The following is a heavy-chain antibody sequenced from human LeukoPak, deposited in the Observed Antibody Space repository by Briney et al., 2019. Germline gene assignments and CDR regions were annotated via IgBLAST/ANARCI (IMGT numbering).Heavy chain of an antibody. CDR3: ARSVRYTYGFYYFDY. D-gene: IGHD5-18*01. J-gene: IGHJ4*02. Sequence: GASVKVSCKASGYSFTGYYLNWVRQAPGQGLEWMGWINPNSGGTNYAQKFQGRVTMTRDTSISTAYMELSRLRSDDTAVYYCARSVRYTYGFYYFDYWGQGTLGTVSS. CDR2: INPNSGGT. CDR1: GYSFTGYY. V-gene: IGHV1-2*02.